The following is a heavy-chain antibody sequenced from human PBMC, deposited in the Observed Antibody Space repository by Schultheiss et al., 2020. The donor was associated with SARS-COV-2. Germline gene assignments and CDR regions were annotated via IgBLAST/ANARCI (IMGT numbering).Heavy chain of an antibody. D-gene: IGHD3-3*01. V-gene: IGHV3-53*01. CDR3: AKDRITLSSFDY. CDR2: IYDRGDT. J-gene: IGHJ4*02. Sequence: GESLKISCAGSGFTDTTNYMGWFRQPPGKGLEWVSNIYDRGDTYYADSVKGRFTISRDNSKNTLYLQMNSLRADDTALYYCAKDRITLSSFDYWGQGTLLTVSS. CDR1: GFTDTTNY.